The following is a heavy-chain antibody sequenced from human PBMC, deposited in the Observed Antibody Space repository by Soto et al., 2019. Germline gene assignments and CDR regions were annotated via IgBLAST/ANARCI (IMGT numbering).Heavy chain of an antibody. Sequence: QVQLVESGGGVVQPGRSLKLSCIGSGFAFGSHGMHWVRQVSGKGLEWVAVISHDGQNQYYRDNVKGRFTISRDNSKNSLYLEVNSLRVEDTAVYHCARERADIVVAPVATSGMDVWGQGTAVTVSS. D-gene: IGHD2-21*01. CDR1: GFAFGSHG. CDR2: ISHDGQNQ. V-gene: IGHV3-30*03. CDR3: ARERADIVVAPVATSGMDV. J-gene: IGHJ6*02.